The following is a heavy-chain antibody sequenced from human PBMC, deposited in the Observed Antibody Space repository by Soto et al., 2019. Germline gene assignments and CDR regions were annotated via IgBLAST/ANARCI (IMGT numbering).Heavy chain of an antibody. J-gene: IGHJ5*02. D-gene: IGHD6-19*01. Sequence: PSETLSFTCAVSGGSISSSNWWSWVRQPPGKGLEWIGQIYHSGSTNYNPSLKSRVTISVDKSKNQFSLKLSSVTAADTAVYYCARSIAVAIHWFDPWGQGTLVTVS. CDR2: IYHSGST. CDR1: GGSISSSNW. V-gene: IGHV4-4*02. CDR3: ARSIAVAIHWFDP.